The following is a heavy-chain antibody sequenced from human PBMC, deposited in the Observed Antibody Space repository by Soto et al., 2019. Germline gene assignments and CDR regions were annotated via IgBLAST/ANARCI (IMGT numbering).Heavy chain of an antibody. CDR2: IYWDDDK. J-gene: IGHJ4*02. V-gene: IGHV2-5*02. CDR3: AHTMAPRIFDY. CDR1: GFSLITSGVG. Sequence: QITLKEAGPTLVKPTQTLTLTCSFSGFSLITSGVGVGWIRQPPGKALEWLALIYWDDDKGYSTSLKSRLTITKDTSNNQVVLTMTNMDPADTATYYCAHTMAPRIFDYWGQGILVTVSS.